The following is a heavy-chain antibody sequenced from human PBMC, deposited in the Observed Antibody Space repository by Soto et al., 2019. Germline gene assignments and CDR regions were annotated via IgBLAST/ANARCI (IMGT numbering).Heavy chain of an antibody. V-gene: IGHV1-69*06. CDR2: VIPIFGTA. CDR3: ARAAVSSSSGTYYYYYGMDV. CDR1: GGPFSSYA. Sequence: ASVEVSCKASGGPFSSYAISWGRQAPGQGREWMGGVIPIFGTANYAQKFQGRVTITADKSTSTAYMELSSLRSEDTAVYYCARAAVSSSSGTYYYYYGMDVWGQGTTVIVSS. J-gene: IGHJ6*02. D-gene: IGHD6-6*01.